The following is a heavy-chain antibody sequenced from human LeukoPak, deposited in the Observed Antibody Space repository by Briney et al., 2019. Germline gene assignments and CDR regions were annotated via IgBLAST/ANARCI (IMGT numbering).Heavy chain of an antibody. D-gene: IGHD1-26*01. V-gene: IGHV3-30*03. CDR3: ATLDVGATVY. CDR2: ISYDGSNK. J-gene: IGHJ4*02. Sequence: GGSLRLSCAASGFTFSSYGMHWVRQAPGKGLEWVAVISYDGSNKYYADSVKGRFTISRDNSKNTLYLQMNSLRAEDTAVYYCATLDVGATVYWGQGTLVTVSS. CDR1: GFTFSSYG.